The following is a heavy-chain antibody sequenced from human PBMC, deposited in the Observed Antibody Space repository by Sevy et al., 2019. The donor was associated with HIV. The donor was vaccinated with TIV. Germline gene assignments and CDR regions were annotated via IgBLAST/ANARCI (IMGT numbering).Heavy chain of an antibody. J-gene: IGHJ4*02. CDR3: ARGGQRFDY. D-gene: IGHD6-25*01. V-gene: IGHV3-7*01. CDR2: IKQDGSER. Sequence: GGSLRLSCAASGFTFSSFWMSWVRQAPGKGVEWVANIKQDGSERYYLDSVKGRFTISRDNAKNSLYLQMDSLRAEDTAVYYCARGGQRFDYWGQGTLVTVSS. CDR1: GFTFSSFW.